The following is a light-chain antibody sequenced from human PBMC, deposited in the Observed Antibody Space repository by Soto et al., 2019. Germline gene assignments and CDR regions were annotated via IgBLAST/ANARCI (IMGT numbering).Light chain of an antibody. CDR1: SNDVGGYKY. CDR2: EVT. CDR3: SSYTSSGTLV. Sequence: QSALTQPASVSGSPGQSITISCTGASNDVGGYKYVSWYQQQPGKAPKLMIYEVTNRPSGVSNRFSGSKSGNTASLTISGLQAEDEAEYYCSSYTSSGTLVFGGGTKVTVL. V-gene: IGLV2-14*01. J-gene: IGLJ2*01.